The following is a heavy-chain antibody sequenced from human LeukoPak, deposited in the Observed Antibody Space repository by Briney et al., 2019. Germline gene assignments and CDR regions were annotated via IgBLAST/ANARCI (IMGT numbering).Heavy chain of an antibody. J-gene: IGHJ4*02. D-gene: IGHD3-22*01. V-gene: IGHV3-23*01. CDR1: GFTFSSYG. Sequence: GGSLRLSCAASGFTFSSYGMSWVRQAPGKGLEWVSAISGSGGSTYYADSVKGRFTISRDNSKNTLYLQMNSLRAEDTAVYYCTRDPYYDSSGYYDASDYWGQGTLVTVSS. CDR2: ISGSGGST. CDR3: TRDPYYDSSGYYDASDY.